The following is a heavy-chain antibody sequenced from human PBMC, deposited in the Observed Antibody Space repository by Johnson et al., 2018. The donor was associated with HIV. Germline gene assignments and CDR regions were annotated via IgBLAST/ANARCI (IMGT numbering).Heavy chain of an antibody. CDR1: GFTVSSNY. Sequence: VQLVESGGGVVRPGGSLRLSCAASGFTVSSNYMSWVRQAPGKGLEWVSVIYSGGSTYYADSVKGRFTISRDNSKNTLYLQMNSLRAEDTAVYYCARDRNYYDSSAQGAFDIWGQGTMVTVSS. J-gene: IGHJ3*02. CDR3: ARDRNYYDSSAQGAFDI. CDR2: IYSGGST. V-gene: IGHV3-66*01. D-gene: IGHD3-22*01.